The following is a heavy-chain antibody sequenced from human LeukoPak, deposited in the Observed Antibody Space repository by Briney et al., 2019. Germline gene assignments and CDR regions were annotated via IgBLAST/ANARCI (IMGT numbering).Heavy chain of an antibody. V-gene: IGHV3-20*04. Sequence: TGGSLRLSCTASGFSFGDHGMSWFRQAPGKGLEWVSGINWNGASTGYADSVKGRFTISRDNARNSLYLQMNSLRAEDTALYYCAREYVTAAAGGYDAFDVWGRGTMVTVSS. J-gene: IGHJ3*01. D-gene: IGHD6-13*01. CDR1: GFSFGDHG. CDR3: AREYVTAAAGGYDAFDV. CDR2: INWNGAST.